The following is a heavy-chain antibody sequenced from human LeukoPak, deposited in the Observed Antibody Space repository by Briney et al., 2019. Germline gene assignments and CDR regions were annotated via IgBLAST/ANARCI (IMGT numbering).Heavy chain of an antibody. CDR2: INTENGDDSDT. Sequence: GGSLRLSCAASGFTLGNYWMHWVRQAPGKGLVWVSRINTENGDDSDTFYADSVKGRFSISRDNAKNTLYLQMNSLRGEDTGVYYCVRDRHNSGGYMGFLWGQGTVVTVSS. CDR1: GFTLGNYW. D-gene: IGHD6-25*01. CDR3: VRDRHNSGGYMGFL. J-gene: IGHJ4*02. V-gene: IGHV3-74*01.